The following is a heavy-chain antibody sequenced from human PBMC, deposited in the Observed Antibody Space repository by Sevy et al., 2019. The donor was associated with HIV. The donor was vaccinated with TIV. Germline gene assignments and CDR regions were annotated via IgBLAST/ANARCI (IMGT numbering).Heavy chain of an antibody. CDR1: GFTFSSYG. CDR3: ANVRAHHGARETGSYYYYMDV. V-gene: IGHV3-30*02. Sequence: GGSLRLSCAASGFTFSSYGMHWVRQAPGKGLEWVAFIRYDGSNKYYADSVKGRFTISRDNSKNTLYLQMNSLRAEDTAVYYCANVRAHHGARETGSYYYYMDVWGKGTTVTVSS. J-gene: IGHJ6*03. CDR2: IRYDGSNK. D-gene: IGHD3-10*01.